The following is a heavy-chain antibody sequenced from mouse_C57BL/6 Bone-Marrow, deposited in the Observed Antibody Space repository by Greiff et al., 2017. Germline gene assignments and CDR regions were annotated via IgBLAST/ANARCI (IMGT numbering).Heavy chain of an antibody. CDR2: IDPENGDT. CDR1: GFNIKDDY. CDR3: TFFSYYGSSYWYFDV. Sequence: VQLQQSGAELVRPGASVKLSCTASGFNIKDDYMHWVKQRPEQGLEWIGWIDPENGDTEYASKFQGKATITADTSSNTAYLQLSCLTSEDTAVYYCTFFSYYGSSYWYFDVWGTGTTVTVSS. V-gene: IGHV14-4*01. D-gene: IGHD1-1*01. J-gene: IGHJ1*03.